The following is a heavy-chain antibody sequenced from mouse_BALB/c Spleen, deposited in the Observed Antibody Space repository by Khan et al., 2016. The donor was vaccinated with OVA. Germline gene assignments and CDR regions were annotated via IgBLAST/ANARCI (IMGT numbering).Heavy chain of an antibody. CDR2: IWSGGST. CDR3: ASLYDFGEGFAY. J-gene: IGHJ3*01. V-gene: IGHV2-2*02. Sequence: QVQLKQSGPGLIQPSQSLSITCTVSGFSLTSYGVHWVRQSPGKGLEWLGVIWSGGSTDYDAAFISRLTISKDNSKSQVFFKMNSLQANDTAIYXCASLYDFGEGFAYWGQGTLVTVSA. CDR1: GFSLTSYG. D-gene: IGHD2-3*01.